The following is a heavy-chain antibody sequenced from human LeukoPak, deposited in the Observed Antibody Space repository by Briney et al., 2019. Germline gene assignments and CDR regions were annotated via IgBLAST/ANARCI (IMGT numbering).Heavy chain of an antibody. Sequence: PGGSLRLSCAASGFPFTSYCMVWVRQAPGKGLEWVANINDDGSEKNYLESLKGRFTISRDNANNSVSLHMTALRAEDTAIYYCGRIFNIWGTFRNTWGQGTQVTVSS. CDR2: INDDGSEK. D-gene: IGHD3-16*02. CDR1: GFPFTSYC. V-gene: IGHV3-7*01. J-gene: IGHJ4*02. CDR3: GRIFNIWGTFRNT.